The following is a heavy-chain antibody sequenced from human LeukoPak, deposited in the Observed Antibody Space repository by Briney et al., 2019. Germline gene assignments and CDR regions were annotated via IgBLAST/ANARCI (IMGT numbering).Heavy chain of an antibody. D-gene: IGHD6-6*01. Sequence: SETLSLTCAVSGGSISGPYWSWIRQPPGKGLEWIAYVYYSGDTNYNPSLKSRAAISLDTSKNQFSLTVTSVTAADTAIYYCARHTYARPFDFWGQGTLVTVSS. CDR2: VYYSGDT. J-gene: IGHJ4*02. CDR3: ARHTYARPFDF. V-gene: IGHV4-59*08. CDR1: GGSISGPY.